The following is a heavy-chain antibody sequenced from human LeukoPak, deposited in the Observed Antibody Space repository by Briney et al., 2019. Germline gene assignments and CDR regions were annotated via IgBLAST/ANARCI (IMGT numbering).Heavy chain of an antibody. Sequence: SETLSLTCTVSGGSISSGGYYWSWIRQHPGKGLEWIGYIYYSGSTYYNPSLKSRVTISVDTSKNQFSLKLSSVTAADTAVYYCARGRLLLWFGESQEGWFDPWGQGTLVTVSS. V-gene: IGHV4-30-4*08. J-gene: IGHJ5*02. CDR1: GGSISSGGYY. CDR3: ARGRLLLWFGESQEGWFDP. D-gene: IGHD3-10*01. CDR2: IYYSGST.